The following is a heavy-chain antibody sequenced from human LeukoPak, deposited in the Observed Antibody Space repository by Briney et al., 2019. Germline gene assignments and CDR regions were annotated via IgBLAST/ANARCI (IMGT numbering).Heavy chain of an antibody. J-gene: IGHJ3*02. CDR3: ARFETCQCDDVFDI. Sequence: GGYLRLSCAASGFTFSAYSMNWVRQAPGQGLEWVSSITSSSSSTYYADSVKGRFTISRDNAKNSLYLQMNILRAEDTAVYFCARFETCQCDDVFDIWGQGTMVTVSS. CDR1: GFTFSAYS. D-gene: IGHD3-9*01. V-gene: IGHV3-21*01. CDR2: ITSSSSST.